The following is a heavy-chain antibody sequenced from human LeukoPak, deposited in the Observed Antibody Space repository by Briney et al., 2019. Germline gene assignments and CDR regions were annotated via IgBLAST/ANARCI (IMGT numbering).Heavy chain of an antibody. Sequence: GGSLRLSCATSGFTVSSNYMSWVRQAPGKGLEWVSLIYNGGSTYYADSVKGRFTISRDNSKNTLYLQMSSLRAEDTAVYYCVKESGFMVAPNSAFDIWGQGTMVTVSS. CDR1: GFTVSSNY. J-gene: IGHJ3*02. CDR2: IYNGGST. V-gene: IGHV3-53*05. CDR3: VKESGFMVAPNSAFDI. D-gene: IGHD4/OR15-4a*01.